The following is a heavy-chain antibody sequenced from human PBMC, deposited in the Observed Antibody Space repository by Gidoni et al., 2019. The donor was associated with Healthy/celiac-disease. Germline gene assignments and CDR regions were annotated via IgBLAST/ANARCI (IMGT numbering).Heavy chain of an antibody. Sequence: EVQLVESGGGLVKPGGSLRLSCAASGFTFSSYSMNWVRQAPGKGLEWVSSISSSSSYIYYADSVKGRFTISRDNAKNSLYLQMNSLRAEDTAVYYCARGIAVAGTFDYWGQGTLVTVSS. CDR1: GFTFSSYS. V-gene: IGHV3-21*01. CDR3: ARGIAVAGTFDY. J-gene: IGHJ4*02. D-gene: IGHD6-19*01. CDR2: ISSSSSYI.